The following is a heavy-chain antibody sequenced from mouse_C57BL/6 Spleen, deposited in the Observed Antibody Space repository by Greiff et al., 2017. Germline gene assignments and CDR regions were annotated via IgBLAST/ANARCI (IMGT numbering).Heavy chain of an antibody. J-gene: IGHJ3*01. V-gene: IGHV1-50*01. CDR2: IDPSDSYT. CDR3: ARKRLGKFAY. CDR1: GYAFTSYW. Sequence: QVQLQQSGAELVKPGASVKISCKASGYAFTSYWMQWVKQRPGQGLEWIGEIDPSDSYTNYNQKFKGKATLTVDTSSSTAYMQLSSLTSEDSAVYYCARKRLGKFAYWGQGTLVTVSA. D-gene: IGHD4-1*01.